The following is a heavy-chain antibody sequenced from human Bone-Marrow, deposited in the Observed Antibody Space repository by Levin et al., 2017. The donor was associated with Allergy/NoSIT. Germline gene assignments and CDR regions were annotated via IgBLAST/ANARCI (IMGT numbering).Heavy chain of an antibody. J-gene: IGHJ3*02. CDR2: ISSSGSTI. V-gene: IGHV3-11*01. Sequence: GGSLRLSCAASGFTFSDYYMSWIRQAPGKGLEWVSYISSSGSTIYYADSVKGRFTISRDNAKNSLYLQMNSLRAEDTAVYYCARDGASSSYLTALDAFDIWGQGTMVTVSS. D-gene: IGHD6-13*01. CDR3: ARDGASSSYLTALDAFDI. CDR1: GFTFSDYY.